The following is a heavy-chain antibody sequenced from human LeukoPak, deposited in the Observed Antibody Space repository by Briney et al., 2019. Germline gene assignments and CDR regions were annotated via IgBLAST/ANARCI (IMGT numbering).Heavy chain of an antibody. CDR2: IYTSGST. J-gene: IGHJ4*02. Sequence: SETLSLTCTVSGGSISGGSYYWSWIRQPAGKGLEWIGRIYTSGSTNYNPSLKSRVTISVDTSKNQFSLKLSSVTAAGTAVYYCARDYSSSWYYFDSWGQGTLVTVSS. CDR1: GGSISGGSYY. V-gene: IGHV4-61*02. CDR3: ARDYSSSWYYFDS. D-gene: IGHD6-13*01.